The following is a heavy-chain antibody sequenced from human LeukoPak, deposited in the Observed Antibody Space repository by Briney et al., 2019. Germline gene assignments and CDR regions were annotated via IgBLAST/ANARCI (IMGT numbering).Heavy chain of an antibody. CDR3: TRHSWNPLGRGGYFDY. Sequence: SETLSLTCTVSGASISDYYWNWIRQPPGRGLEWIGYICSSGNTDYNPSVKSRVTISVDTSKDEFSLKLNSVTAADTAVYYCTRHSWNPLGRGGYFDYWGQGALVTVSS. CDR2: ICSSGNT. D-gene: IGHD1-26*01. V-gene: IGHV4-4*09. CDR1: GASISDYY. J-gene: IGHJ4*02.